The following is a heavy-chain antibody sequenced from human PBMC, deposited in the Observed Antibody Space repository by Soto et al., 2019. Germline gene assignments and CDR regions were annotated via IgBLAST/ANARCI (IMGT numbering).Heavy chain of an antibody. CDR1: GFTVSSNY. D-gene: IGHD1-26*01. Sequence: EVRLVESGGGLVQPGGSLRLSCTASGFTVSSNYMAWVRQAPGKGLEWVSVIYSGGSTYYADSVKGRFTISRDNSKNTLYLQRNSLRPDDTAVYYCARTYGGTYYARFDYWGQGTLVTVSS. J-gene: IGHJ4*02. V-gene: IGHV3-66*01. CDR2: IYSGGST. CDR3: ARTYGGTYYARFDY.